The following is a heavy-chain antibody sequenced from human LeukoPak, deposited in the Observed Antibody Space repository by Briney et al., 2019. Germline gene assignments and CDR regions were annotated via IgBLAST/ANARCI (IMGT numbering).Heavy chain of an antibody. CDR3: GTGFLEWLLFDY. D-gene: IGHD3-3*01. V-gene: IGHV4-61*02. J-gene: IGHJ4*02. CDR2: IYTSGST. Sequence: SETLSLTCTVSGGSISSGSYYWSWIRQPAGKGLEWIGRIYTSGSTNYNPSLKSRVTISVDTSKNQFSLKLSSVTAADTAVYYCGTGFLEWLLFDYWGQGTLVTVSS. CDR1: GGSISSGSYY.